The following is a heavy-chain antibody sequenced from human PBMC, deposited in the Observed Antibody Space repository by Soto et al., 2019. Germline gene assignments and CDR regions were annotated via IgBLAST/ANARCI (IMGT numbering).Heavy chain of an antibody. CDR1: GFIFSNYW. V-gene: IGHV3-7*01. CDR2: IKQSGSEK. J-gene: IGHJ4*02. CDR3: ARLNSGYFDY. Sequence: GGSLRLSCAASGFIFSNYWMSWVRQTPGKGLAWVANIKQSGSEKYYVDSVKGRFTISRDNAKNSLYLQMNSLRAEDTAVYYCARLNSGYFDYWAQGTLVTVSS. D-gene: IGHD2-8*02.